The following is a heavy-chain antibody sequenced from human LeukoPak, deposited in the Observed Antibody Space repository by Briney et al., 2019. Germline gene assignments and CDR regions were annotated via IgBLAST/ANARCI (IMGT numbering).Heavy chain of an antibody. D-gene: IGHD2-2*01. CDR3: ASVYCSSTSCMRGAFDI. V-gene: IGHV3-30*02. Sequence: PGGSLRLSCAASGFTFSSYGMHWVRQAPGKGLEWVAFIRYDGSNKYYADSVKGRLTISRDNAKNSLHLQVNSLRAEDTAVYYCASVYCSSTSCMRGAFDIWGQGTMVTVSS. CDR2: IRYDGSNK. J-gene: IGHJ3*02. CDR1: GFTFSSYG.